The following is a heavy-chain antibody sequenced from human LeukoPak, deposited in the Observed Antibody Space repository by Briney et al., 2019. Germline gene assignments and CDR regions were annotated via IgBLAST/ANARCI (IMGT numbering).Heavy chain of an antibody. CDR2: INWNGGHT. J-gene: IGHJ4*02. Sequence: PGGSLRPSCAGSGFSLSTFWMHWVRQAPGKGLEWVSGINWNGGHTNYADSVKGRFTISRDNAKNSLYLQMNSLRAEDTAVYYCAKDTHGSGNYYGVGYWGQGTLVTVSS. V-gene: IGHV3-20*04. D-gene: IGHD3-10*01. CDR3: AKDTHGSGNYYGVGY. CDR1: GFSLSTFW.